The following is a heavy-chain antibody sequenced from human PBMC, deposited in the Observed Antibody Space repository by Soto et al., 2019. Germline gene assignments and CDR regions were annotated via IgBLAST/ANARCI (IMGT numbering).Heavy chain of an antibody. CDR2: ISGSGGST. Sequence: EVQLLESGGGLVQPGGSLRLSCAASGFTFSSYAMSWVRQAPGKGLEWVSAISGSGGSTYYADSVKGRFTISRDNSKNTLYLKMNSLKAEDTAVYYCAKEPRWLGDYLEYWGQGTLVTVSS. V-gene: IGHV3-23*01. CDR3: AKEPRWLGDYLEY. J-gene: IGHJ4*02. D-gene: IGHD3-9*01. CDR1: GFTFSSYA.